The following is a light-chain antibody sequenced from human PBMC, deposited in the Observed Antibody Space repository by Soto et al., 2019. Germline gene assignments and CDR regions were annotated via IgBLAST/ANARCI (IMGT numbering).Light chain of an antibody. CDR2: AAS. Sequence: DIQLTQYPSSVSASVGDRVTITCRASEGIGGWLAWFQQKPGEAPKLLIYAASSLQSGVPSRFSGTGSGTDFSLTINSLQPEDFATYYCQQGDRFPLTFGGGTKVEI. CDR1: EGIGGW. CDR3: QQGDRFPLT. J-gene: IGKJ4*01. V-gene: IGKV1-12*01.